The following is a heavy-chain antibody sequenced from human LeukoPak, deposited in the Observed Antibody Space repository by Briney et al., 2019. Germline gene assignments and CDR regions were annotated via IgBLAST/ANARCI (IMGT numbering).Heavy chain of an antibody. CDR1: GFTFSSYE. CDR3: ARGPYASGTYGRRGWVHYMDV. D-gene: IGHD3-10*01. CDR2: ISSSGSTI. V-gene: IGHV3-48*03. J-gene: IGHJ6*03. Sequence: GGSLRLSCATSGFTFSSYEMNWVRQAPGKGLEWVSYISSSGSTIYYADSAKGRFTISRDNAKNSLYLQMNSLRAEDTAVYYCARGPYASGTYGRRGWVHYMDVWGKGTTVTISS.